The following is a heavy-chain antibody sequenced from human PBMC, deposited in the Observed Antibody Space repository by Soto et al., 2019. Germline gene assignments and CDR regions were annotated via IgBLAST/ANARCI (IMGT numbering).Heavy chain of an antibody. J-gene: IGHJ4*02. CDR2: ISGYNGFP. CDR1: GYIFTNYG. Sequence: QVQLVQSGAEVRKPGASVNVSCKTSGYIFTNYGVAWVRQVPGQGLELVAWISGYNGFPKHTQKFQGRVTVTTDTTTRTGYMELRNLRSDDTAVYYCARASAGAIYDLWGQGTRVTVSS. V-gene: IGHV1-18*01. D-gene: IGHD6-13*01. CDR3: ARASAGAIYDL.